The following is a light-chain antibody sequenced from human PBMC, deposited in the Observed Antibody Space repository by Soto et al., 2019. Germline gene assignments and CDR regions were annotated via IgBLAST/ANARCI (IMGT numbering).Light chain of an antibody. CDR2: DVS. V-gene: IGLV2-14*01. Sequence: QSVLTQPASVSGSPGQSITISCTGTSSDVGGYNYVSWYQQHPGKAPKLMIYDVSNRPSGVSNRFSGSKSGNTASLTISGLQAEDEADYYCCSYTGSSTLYVFGTGTKVTVL. J-gene: IGLJ1*01. CDR1: SSDVGGYNY. CDR3: CSYTGSSTLYV.